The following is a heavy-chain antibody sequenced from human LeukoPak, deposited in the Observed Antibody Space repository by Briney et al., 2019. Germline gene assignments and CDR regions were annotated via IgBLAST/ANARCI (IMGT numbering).Heavy chain of an antibody. D-gene: IGHD5-24*01. V-gene: IGHV1-69*06. CDR3: ARGAKMATPMEDYYYGMDV. J-gene: IGHJ6*02. CDR2: IIPIFGTA. Sequence: GASVKVSCKASGGTFSSYAISWVRQAPGQGLEWMGAIIPIFGTANYAQKFQGRVTITADKSTSTAYMELSSLRSEDTAVYYCARGAKMATPMEDYYYGMDVWGQGTTVTVSS. CDR1: GGTFSSYA.